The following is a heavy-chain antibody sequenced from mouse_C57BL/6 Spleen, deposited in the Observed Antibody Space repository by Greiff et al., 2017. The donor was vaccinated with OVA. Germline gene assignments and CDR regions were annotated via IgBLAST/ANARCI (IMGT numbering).Heavy chain of an antibody. CDR2: IHPNSGST. CDR1: GYTFTSYW. CDR3: ARGESTYWYFDV. V-gene: IGHV1-64*01. J-gene: IGHJ1*03. D-gene: IGHD5-1*01. Sequence: QVQLQQPGAELVKPGASVKLSCKASGYTFTSYWMHWVKQRPGQGLEWIGMIHPNSGSTNYNEKFKSKATLTVDKSSNTAYMQLSRLTSEDTAVYDCARGESTYWYFDVWGKGTTVTVSS.